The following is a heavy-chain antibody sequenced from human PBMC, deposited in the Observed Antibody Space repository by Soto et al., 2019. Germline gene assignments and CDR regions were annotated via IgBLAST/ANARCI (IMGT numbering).Heavy chain of an antibody. CDR1: GFTFSNYW. Sequence: PGGSLRLPCAASGFTFSNYWMHWVRQAPGKGLVWVSRINSDGSSTSYADSVKGRFTISRDNAKNTLYLQMNSLRAEDTALYYCARVGVLRDSSGYYDWFDPWGQGTLVTVSS. CDR2: INSDGSST. D-gene: IGHD3-22*01. CDR3: ARVGVLRDSSGYYDWFDP. J-gene: IGHJ5*02. V-gene: IGHV3-74*01.